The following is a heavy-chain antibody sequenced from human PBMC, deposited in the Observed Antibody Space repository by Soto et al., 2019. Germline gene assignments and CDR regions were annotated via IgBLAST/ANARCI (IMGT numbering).Heavy chain of an antibody. Sequence: QLHLQESGPGLVKPSETLSLTCTVSGGSISSSSYYWGWIRQPPGKGLEWIGNVYYGGSTYYNPSRTSRVTISVETSTSQFSLKLSSVTAADTAVYYCAGGDYYHSSGYYFYYYTMDVWGQGTTVTVSS. CDR3: AGGDYYHSSGYYFYYYTMDV. D-gene: IGHD3-22*01. J-gene: IGHJ6*02. CDR2: VYYGGST. V-gene: IGHV4-39*01. CDR1: GGSISSSSYY.